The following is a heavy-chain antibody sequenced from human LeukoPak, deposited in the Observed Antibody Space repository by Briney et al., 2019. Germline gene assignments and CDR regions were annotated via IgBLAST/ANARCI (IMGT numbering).Heavy chain of an antibody. CDR2: IIPIFGTA. Sequence: SVKVSCKASGGTFSSYAISWVRRAPGQGLEWMGGIIPIFGTANYAQKFQGRVTITTDESTSTAYMELSSLRSEDTAVYYCAREGHYYDSSGGGPFDPWGQGTLVTVSS. CDR1: GGTFSSYA. CDR3: AREGHYYDSSGGGPFDP. V-gene: IGHV1-69*05. D-gene: IGHD3-22*01. J-gene: IGHJ5*02.